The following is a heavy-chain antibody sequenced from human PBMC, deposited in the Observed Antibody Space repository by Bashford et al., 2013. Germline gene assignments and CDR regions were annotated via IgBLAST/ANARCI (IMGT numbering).Heavy chain of an antibody. D-gene: IGHD3-22*01. CDR3: ARMWAPGDTSAYYYTPDY. V-gene: IGHV1-2*02. Sequence: VASVKVSCKTSGFTFTGYYIHWIRQVPGQGLEWMGWISPKSGGTYYAPRFQGRVTITMDTSITTAYLELGGLRSDDTAMYYCARMWAPGDTSAYYYTPDYWGQGSQVTVSS. J-gene: IGHJ4*02. CDR2: ISPKSGGT. CDR1: GFTFTGYY.